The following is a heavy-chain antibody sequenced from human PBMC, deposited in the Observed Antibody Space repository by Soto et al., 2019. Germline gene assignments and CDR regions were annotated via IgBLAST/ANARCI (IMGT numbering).Heavy chain of an antibody. CDR3: AREGNLGRWIQPLDS. CDR2: IYHSVST. CDR1: GGSISSGGYS. Sequence: SETLSLTCAVSGGSISSGGYSWSWIRQPPGKGLEWIGYIYHSVSTYYNPSLKSRVTISVDRSKNQFSLKLSSVTAADTAVYFCAREGNLGRWIQPLDSWGQGTLVTVSS. J-gene: IGHJ4*02. V-gene: IGHV4-30-2*01. D-gene: IGHD2-2*03.